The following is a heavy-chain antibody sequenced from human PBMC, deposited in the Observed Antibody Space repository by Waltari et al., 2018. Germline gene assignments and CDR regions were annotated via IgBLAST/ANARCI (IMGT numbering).Heavy chain of an antibody. CDR2: INAGNGNT. J-gene: IGHJ4*02. V-gene: IGHV1-3*03. CDR1: GYTFTSYA. D-gene: IGHD3-22*01. Sequence: QVQLVQSGAEVKKPGASVKVSCKASGYTFTSYAMHWVRQAPGQRLEWMGWINAGNGNTKYSQEFQGRVTMTRDTSASTAYMELSSLRSEDTAVYYCARLGDYYDSSGYLGFDYWGQGTLVIVSS. CDR3: ARLGDYYDSSGYLGFDY.